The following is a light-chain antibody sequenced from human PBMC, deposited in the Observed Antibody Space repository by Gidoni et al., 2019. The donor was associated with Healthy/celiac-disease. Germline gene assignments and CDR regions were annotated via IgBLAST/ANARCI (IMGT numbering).Light chain of an antibody. CDR3: QQRSNWLT. CDR1: QSVSSY. Sequence: EIVLKQSPATLSLSPGERAPLSCRASQSVSSYLAWYQQKPGQAPRLLIYDASNRATGIPARFSGSGSGTDFTLTISSLEPEDFAVYYCQQRSNWLTFGGGTKVEIK. CDR2: DAS. V-gene: IGKV3-11*01. J-gene: IGKJ4*01.